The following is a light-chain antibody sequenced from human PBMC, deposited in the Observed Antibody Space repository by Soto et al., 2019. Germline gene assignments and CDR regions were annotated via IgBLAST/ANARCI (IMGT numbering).Light chain of an antibody. CDR1: QSVSSSY. Sequence: IVLTQSPGTLSLSPGERATLSCRASQSVSSSYLAWYQQKPGQAPRLLIYGASSRATGIPDRFSGSGSGTDFTLTISRLEPEYFAVYYCQQYGSSPPLTFGGGTKVEIK. CDR2: GAS. V-gene: IGKV3-20*01. CDR3: QQYGSSPPLT. J-gene: IGKJ4*01.